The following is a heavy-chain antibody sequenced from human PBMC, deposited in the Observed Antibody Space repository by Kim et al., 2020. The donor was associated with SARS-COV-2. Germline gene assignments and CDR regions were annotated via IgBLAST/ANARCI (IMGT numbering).Heavy chain of an antibody. Sequence: GGSLRLSCAVSGFTVTTNYMSWARQAPGKGLEWVSFISGGGTSYYTDSVKGRFTISRDSSKNMLYLQMNSLRAEDTAVYYCASRVRSGYYYGMDAWGQGTTVTVSS. V-gene: IGHV3-66*01. J-gene: IGHJ6*02. D-gene: IGHD3-10*01. CDR2: ISGGGTS. CDR3: ASRVRSGYYYGMDA. CDR1: GFTVTTNY.